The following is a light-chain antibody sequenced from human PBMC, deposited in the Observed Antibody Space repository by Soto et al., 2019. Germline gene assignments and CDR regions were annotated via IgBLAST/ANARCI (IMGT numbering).Light chain of an antibody. V-gene: IGLV2-14*01. Sequence: QSALTQPASVSGSPGQSITISCTGTDSDVGGYNYVSWYQQHPGKAPKLMISEVTNRPSGVSNRFSGSKSGNTASLTISGLQAADEADYYCSSYSGSNTHVLFGGGTKLTVL. CDR1: DSDVGGYNY. J-gene: IGLJ2*01. CDR2: EVT. CDR3: SSYSGSNTHVL.